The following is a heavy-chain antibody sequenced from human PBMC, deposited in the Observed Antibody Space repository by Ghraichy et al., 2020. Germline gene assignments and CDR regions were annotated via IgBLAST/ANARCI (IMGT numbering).Heavy chain of an antibody. CDR1: GFTFSSYA. CDR2: MSGSGEST. J-gene: IGHJ4*02. D-gene: IGHD3-22*01. V-gene: IGHV3-23*01. CDR3: AKQSGYYYDSGTASDY. Sequence: GGSLRLSCAASGFTFSSYAMSWVRQAPGKGLEWVSGMSGSGESTYYADSVKGRFTISRDKSKNTLYLQMNSLRADDTAVYYCAKQSGYYYDSGTASDYCGQGTLVTVSS.